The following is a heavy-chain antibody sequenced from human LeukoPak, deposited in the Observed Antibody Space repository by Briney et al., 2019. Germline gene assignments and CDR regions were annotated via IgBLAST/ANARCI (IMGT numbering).Heavy chain of an antibody. CDR2: VSLSGLT. J-gene: IGHJ4*02. V-gene: IGHV4-4*02. D-gene: IGHD2-8*01. CDR1: GGSITSTNW. CDR3: SRENGAFSPFGY. Sequence: SETLSLTCGVCGGSITSTNWWSWVRRPPGQGLEWIGEVSLSGLTNYNPSLSSRVIMALDTSKNHLSLHLTSVTAADTAVYYCSRENGAFSPFGYWGQGYLVTFLS.